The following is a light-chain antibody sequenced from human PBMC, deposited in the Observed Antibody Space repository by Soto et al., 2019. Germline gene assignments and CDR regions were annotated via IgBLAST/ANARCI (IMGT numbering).Light chain of an antibody. Sequence: IQLTQSPSSLSASVGDRVTITCRASQGISSYLAWYQQKPGKAPKLLIYAASTLQSGVPSRFGGSGSGTDFTLTISSLQPEDFATYYCQQLNSYPPTFGPGTKVDIK. CDR2: AAS. J-gene: IGKJ3*01. CDR1: QGISSY. CDR3: QQLNSYPPT. V-gene: IGKV1-9*01.